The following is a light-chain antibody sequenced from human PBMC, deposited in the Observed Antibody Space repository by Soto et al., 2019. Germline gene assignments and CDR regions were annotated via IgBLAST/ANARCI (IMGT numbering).Light chain of an antibody. CDR3: QQYGSSPKT. CDR2: GAS. Sequence: ELVLTQSPDTLSLSPGERATLSCRTSQSVSSSYLAWYQQKPGQAPRLLIYGASSRATGIPDRFSGSGSGTDFTLTISRLETEDFAVYYCQQYGSSPKTFGQGTKLEIK. V-gene: IGKV3-20*01. CDR1: QSVSSSY. J-gene: IGKJ2*01.